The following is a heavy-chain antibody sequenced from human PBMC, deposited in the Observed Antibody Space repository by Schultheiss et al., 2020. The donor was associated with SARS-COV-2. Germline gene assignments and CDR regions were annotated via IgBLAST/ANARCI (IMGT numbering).Heavy chain of an antibody. V-gene: IGHV1-2*02. D-gene: IGHD3-3*01. CDR2: INPNSGGT. CDR3: ARGYDFWSGYYYFDY. CDR1: GYTFTGYY. Sequence: ASVKVSCKASGYTFTGYYVHWVRQAPGQGLEWMGWINPNSGGTNYAQKLQGRVTMTRDTSTSTVYMELSSLRSEDTAVYYCARGYDFWSGYYYFDYWGQGTLVTVSS. J-gene: IGHJ4*02.